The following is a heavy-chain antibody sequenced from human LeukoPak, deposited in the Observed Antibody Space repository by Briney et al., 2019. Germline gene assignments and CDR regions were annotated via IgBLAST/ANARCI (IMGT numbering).Heavy chain of an antibody. CDR2: VYYSGTT. CDR1: GGSISPFY. D-gene: IGHD2-8*02. Sequence: SESLSLTRTVSGGSISPFYWSWIRQPPGKGLEWIGYVYYSGTTNYNSSLKSRVTISVDTSKNQFSLKQNSVTAADTAVYYCATHSSPKGGVFDIWGQGTMVTVSS. V-gene: IGHV4-59*01. CDR3: ATHSSPKGGVFDI. J-gene: IGHJ3*02.